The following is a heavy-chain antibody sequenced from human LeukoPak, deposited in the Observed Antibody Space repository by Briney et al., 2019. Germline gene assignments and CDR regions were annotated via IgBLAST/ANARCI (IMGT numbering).Heavy chain of an antibody. J-gene: IGHJ4*02. D-gene: IGHD4-17*01. V-gene: IGHV4-59*01. CDR3: AISYGDTKGLRY. CDR2: IYYSGST. Sequence: SETLSLTCTVSGGSISSYYWSWIRQPPGKGLEWIGYIYYSGSTNYNPSLKSRVTISVDTSKNQFSLKLSSVTAADTAVYYCAISYGDTKGLRYWGQGTLVTVSS. CDR1: GGSISSYY.